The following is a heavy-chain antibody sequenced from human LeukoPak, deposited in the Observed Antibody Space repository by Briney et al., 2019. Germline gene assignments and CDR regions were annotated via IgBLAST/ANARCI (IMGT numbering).Heavy chain of an antibody. D-gene: IGHD4-11*01. J-gene: IGHJ4*02. Sequence: SETLSLTCTVSGGSISSGSYYWSWIRQPAGKGLEWIGRIYTSGSTNYNPSLKSRVTISVGTSKNQFSLKLSSVTAADTAVYYCARAGRYSAEDYWGQGTLVTVSS. CDR1: GGSISSGSYY. CDR3: ARAGRYSAEDY. CDR2: IYTSGST. V-gene: IGHV4-61*02.